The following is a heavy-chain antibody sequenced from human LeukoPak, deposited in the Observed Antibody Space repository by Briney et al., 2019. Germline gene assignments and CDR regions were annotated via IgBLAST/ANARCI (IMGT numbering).Heavy chain of an antibody. J-gene: IGHJ4*02. CDR1: GGSISSGDYY. D-gene: IGHD3-22*01. CDR3: ASDLRYYYDSSGYYDY. Sequence: ETSETLSLTCAVSGGSISSGDYYWSWIRQPPGKGLEWIGYIYYSGSTYYNPSLKSRVTISVDTSKNQFSLKLSSVTAADTAVYYCASDLRYYYDSSGYYDYWGQGTLVTVSS. V-gene: IGHV4-30-4*01. CDR2: IYYSGST.